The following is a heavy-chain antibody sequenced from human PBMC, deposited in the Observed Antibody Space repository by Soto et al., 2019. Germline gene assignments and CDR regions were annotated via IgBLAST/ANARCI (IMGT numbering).Heavy chain of an antibody. CDR1: GFTFSSYG. CDR3: AREERITIFGVVIEGGNAFDI. Sequence: QVQLVESGGGVVQPGRSLRLSCAASGFTFSSYGMHWVRQAPGKGLEWVAVIWYDGSNKYYADSVKGRFTISRDNSKNTLYLQMNSLRAEDTAVYYCAREERITIFGVVIEGGNAFDIWGHGTMVTVSS. J-gene: IGHJ3*02. V-gene: IGHV3-33*01. CDR2: IWYDGSNK. D-gene: IGHD3-3*01.